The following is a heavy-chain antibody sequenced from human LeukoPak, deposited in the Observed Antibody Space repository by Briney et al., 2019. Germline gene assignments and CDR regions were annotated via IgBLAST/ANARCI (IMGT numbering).Heavy chain of an antibody. V-gene: IGHV3-23*01. CDR1: GFTFSSYA. J-gene: IGHJ6*04. Sequence: PTGGSLRLSCAASGFTFSSYAMSWVRQAPGKGLEWVSAISGSGGSTYYADSVKGRFTISRDNARDSLYLQMNSLRAEDTAVYYCAELGITMIGGVWGKGTTVTISS. CDR2: ISGSGGST. CDR3: AELGITMIGGV. D-gene: IGHD3-10*02.